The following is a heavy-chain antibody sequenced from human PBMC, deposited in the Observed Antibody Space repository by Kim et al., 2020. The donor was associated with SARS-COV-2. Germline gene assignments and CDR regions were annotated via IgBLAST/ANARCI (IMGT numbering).Heavy chain of an antibody. CDR1: GFTFSNAW. J-gene: IGHJ4*02. D-gene: IGHD3-3*01. CDR3: TTTFWSGYYTIDY. CDR2: IKSKTDGGTT. Sequence: GGSLRLSCAASGFTFSNAWMSWVRQAPGKGLEWVGRIKSKTDGGTTDYAAPVKGRFTISRDDSKNTLYLQMNSLKTEDTAVYYCTTTFWSGYYTIDYWGQGTLVTVSS. V-gene: IGHV3-15*01.